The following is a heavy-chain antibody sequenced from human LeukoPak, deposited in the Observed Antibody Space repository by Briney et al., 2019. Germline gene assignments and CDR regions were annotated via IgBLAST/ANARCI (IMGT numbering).Heavy chain of an antibody. J-gene: IGHJ6*02. CDR3: ARIRATGSGMDV. CDR2: ISPHSGGT. CDR1: GYTFTCYY. D-gene: IGHD1-1*01. Sequence: GASVKVSCKASGYTFTCYYIHWVRQAPGQGFEWMGWISPHSGGTSYAQNFQGRVTMTRDTSISTAYMELSSLRSDDTAVYYCARIRATGSGMDVWGQGTAVTVSS. V-gene: IGHV1-2*02.